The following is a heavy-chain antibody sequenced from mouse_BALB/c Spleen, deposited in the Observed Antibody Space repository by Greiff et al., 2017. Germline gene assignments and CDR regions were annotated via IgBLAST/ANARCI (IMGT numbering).Heavy chain of an antibody. Sequence: VQLQQSAAELARPGASVKMSCKASGYTFTSYTMHWVKQRPGQGLEWIGYINPSSGYTEYNQKFKDKTTLTADKSSSTAYMQLSSLTSEDSAVYYCARTRDYDAAPFAYWGQGTLVTVSA. V-gene: IGHV1-4*02. CDR1: GYTFTSYT. CDR2: INPSSGYT. D-gene: IGHD2-4*01. J-gene: IGHJ3*01. CDR3: ARTRDYDAAPFAY.